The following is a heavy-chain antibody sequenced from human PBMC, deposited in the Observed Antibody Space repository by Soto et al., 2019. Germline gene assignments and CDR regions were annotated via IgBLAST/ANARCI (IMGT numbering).Heavy chain of an antibody. CDR2: INAGNGNT. CDR3: ARLGYDFWSGYYNWFDP. V-gene: IGHV1-3*01. CDR1: GYTFTSYA. D-gene: IGHD3-3*01. Sequence: ASVKVSCKASGYTFTSYAMHWVRQAPGQRLEWMGWINAGNGNTKYSQKFQGRVTITRDTSASTAYMELSSLRSEDTAVYYCARLGYDFWSGYYNWFDPWGQGTPVTVSS. J-gene: IGHJ5*02.